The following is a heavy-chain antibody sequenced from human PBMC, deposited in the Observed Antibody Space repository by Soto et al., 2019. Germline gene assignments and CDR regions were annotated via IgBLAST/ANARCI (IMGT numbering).Heavy chain of an antibody. D-gene: IGHD3-22*01. J-gene: IGHJ3*02. CDR3: ARDFKWLFHRHSSRGAFDI. CDR2: ISSSGSTI. V-gene: IGHV3-11*01. CDR1: GFTFSDYY. Sequence: GGSLRLSCAASGFTFSDYYMSWIRQAPGKGLEWVSYISSSGSTIYYADSVKGRFTISRDNAKNSLYLQMNSLRAEDTAVYYCARDFKWLFHRHSSRGAFDIWGQGTMVTVSS.